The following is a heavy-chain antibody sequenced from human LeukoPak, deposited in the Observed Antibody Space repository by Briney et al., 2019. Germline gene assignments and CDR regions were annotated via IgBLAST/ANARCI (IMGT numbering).Heavy chain of an antibody. Sequence: TLSLTCNVSGGSISSGDYYWSWIRQPPGKGLEWIGYIYYTGSTYYNPSLKSRVTISVVTSKIQFSLKLSSVTAADTAVYHCARVARDAFDIWGQGTMVTVSS. J-gene: IGHJ3*02. CDR2: IYYTGST. CDR1: GGSISSGDYY. D-gene: IGHD5-12*01. V-gene: IGHV4-30-4*01. CDR3: ARVARDAFDI.